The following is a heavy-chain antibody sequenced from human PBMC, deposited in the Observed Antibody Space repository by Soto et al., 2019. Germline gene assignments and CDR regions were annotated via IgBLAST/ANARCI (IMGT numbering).Heavy chain of an antibody. CDR2: ISGSGGST. J-gene: IGHJ4*02. CDR3: AKGWIMITFGGVIPFDY. V-gene: IGHV3-23*01. CDR1: GFTFSSYA. D-gene: IGHD3-16*02. Sequence: GGSLRLSCAASGFTFSSYAMSWVRQSPGKGLEWVSAISGSGGSTYYADSVKGRFTISRDNSKNTLYLQMNSLRAEDTAVYYCAKGWIMITFGGVIPFDYWGQGTLVTVSS.